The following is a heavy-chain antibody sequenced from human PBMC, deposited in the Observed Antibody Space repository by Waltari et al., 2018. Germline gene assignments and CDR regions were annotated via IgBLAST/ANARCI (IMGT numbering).Heavy chain of an antibody. CDR2: IYSGGGT. CDR1: GFTVSSHY. J-gene: IGHJ4*02. V-gene: IGHV3-53*04. Sequence: EVQLVESGGGLVQPGGSLRLSCAASGFTVSSHYMNWVRQAPEKGLEWVSAIYSGGGTYYSESVKGRFTISRHSSKNTLYLQMNNLRPEDTAVDYCARGTARDGYNEPLGYWGQGTLVTVSS. CDR3: ARGTARDGYNEPLGY. D-gene: IGHD5-12*01.